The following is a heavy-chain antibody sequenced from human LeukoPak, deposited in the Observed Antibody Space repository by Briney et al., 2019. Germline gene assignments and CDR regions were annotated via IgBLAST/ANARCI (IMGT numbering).Heavy chain of an antibody. CDR1: GFTFSSYG. CDR2: IWYDGSNK. J-gene: IGHJ4*02. D-gene: IGHD6-13*01. CDR3: ARVAPGIAAAVGSDY. Sequence: GRSLTLSCAASGFTFSSYGMHWVRQAPGEGLEWVAVIWYDGSNKYYADSVKGRFTISRDNSKNTLYLQMNSLRAEDTAVYYCARVAPGIAAAVGSDYWGRGTLVTVSS. V-gene: IGHV3-33*01.